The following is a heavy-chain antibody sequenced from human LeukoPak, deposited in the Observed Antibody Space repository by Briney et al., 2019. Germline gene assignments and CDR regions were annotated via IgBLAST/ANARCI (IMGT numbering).Heavy chain of an antibody. J-gene: IGHJ4*02. Sequence: GASVKVSCKASGYTFTDYYMHWVRQAPGQGLEWMGWINPNSGGTNYAQKFQGRVTMTRDTSISTAYMEVRRLRSDDTAVYYCARGQWGLLAHLDSWGQGTLVTVSS. D-gene: IGHD1-26*01. CDR1: GYTFTDYY. CDR3: ARGQWGLLAHLDS. CDR2: INPNSGGT. V-gene: IGHV1-2*02.